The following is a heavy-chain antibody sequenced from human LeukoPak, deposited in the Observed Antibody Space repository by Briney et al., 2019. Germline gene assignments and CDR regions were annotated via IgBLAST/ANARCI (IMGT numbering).Heavy chain of an antibody. D-gene: IGHD1-26*01. CDR2: ISYDGSNK. Sequence: PGRSLRLSCAASGFTFSSYGMHWVRQAPGKGLEWVAVISYDGSNKYYADSVKGRFTISRDNAKSSLYLHMSSLRADDTAVYFCAREDSGKPWDYWGQGSLVTVSS. J-gene: IGHJ4*02. CDR1: GFTFSSYG. CDR3: AREDSGKPWDY. V-gene: IGHV3-30*03.